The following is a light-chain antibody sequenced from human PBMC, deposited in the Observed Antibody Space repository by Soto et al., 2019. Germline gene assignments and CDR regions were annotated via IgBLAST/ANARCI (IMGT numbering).Light chain of an antibody. CDR1: QSISIY. CDR2: PAS. J-gene: IGKJ4*01. V-gene: IGKV1-39*01. CDR3: QQSYSTPFT. Sequence: DIQMTQYPSSLSASVGDRVTITCRASQSISIYLNWFQQKAGQAPKLLISPASNLKNGVPSWFSGSGSGTDFTLTISGLQPEDSATYYCQQSYSTPFTFGGGTKVEIK.